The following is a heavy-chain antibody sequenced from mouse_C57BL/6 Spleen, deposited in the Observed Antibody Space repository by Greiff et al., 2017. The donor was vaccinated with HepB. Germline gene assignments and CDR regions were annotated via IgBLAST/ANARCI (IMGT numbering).Heavy chain of an antibody. V-gene: IGHV14-4*01. CDR3: TYGNYVYFDV. J-gene: IGHJ1*03. CDR1: GFNIKDDY. D-gene: IGHD2-1*01. CDR2: IDPENGDT. Sequence: EVQVVESGAELVRPGASVKLSCTASGFNIKDDYMHWVKQRPEQGLEWIRWIDPENGDTEYASKFQGKATITADTSSNTAYLQLSSLTSEDTAVYYCTYGNYVYFDVWGTGTTVTVSS.